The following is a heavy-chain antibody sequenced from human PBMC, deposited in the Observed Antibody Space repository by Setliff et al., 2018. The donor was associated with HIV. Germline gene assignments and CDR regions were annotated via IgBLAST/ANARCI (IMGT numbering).Heavy chain of an antibody. V-gene: IGHV3-23*01. D-gene: IGHD3-22*01. Sequence: GGSLRLSCAASGFTLSNSAMTWVRQKPGRGLEWVSLIQSGGIIYYADSVKGRFTISRDNSNNTLSLQMSSLRAEDTAQYYCAKLDYYDFSGSWARKAAIDFWGQGTMVTVSS. J-gene: IGHJ3*01. CDR2: IQSGGII. CDR3: AKLDYYDFSGSWARKAAIDF. CDR1: GFTLSNSA.